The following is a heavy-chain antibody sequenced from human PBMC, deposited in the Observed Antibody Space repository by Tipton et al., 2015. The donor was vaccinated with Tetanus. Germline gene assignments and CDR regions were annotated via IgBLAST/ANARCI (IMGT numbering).Heavy chain of an antibody. V-gene: IGHV4-61*08. J-gene: IGHJ4*02. D-gene: IGHD2-2*01. CDR1: GGSIRSGDHQ. Sequence: TLSLTCTVSGGSIRSGDHQWNWIRQPPGKGLEWLAYISPSGRSNSNYSLKSRITVSQDKSKNQFSLKLTSVTAADTAVYYCARSIAAASVWPFDYWGQGTQVTVSS. CDR2: ISPSGRS. CDR3: ARSIAAASVWPFDY.